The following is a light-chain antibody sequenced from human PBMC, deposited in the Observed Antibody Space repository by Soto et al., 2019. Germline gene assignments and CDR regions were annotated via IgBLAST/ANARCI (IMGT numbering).Light chain of an antibody. J-gene: IGKJ1*01. V-gene: IGKV3-20*01. CDR1: QSVSSNY. Sequence: EIVLTQSPGTLSLSPGEGATLSCRASQSVSSNYLAWYQQKTGQAPRLLIYGASSRATGIPDRFSGSGSGTDFILTISSLEPEDFAVFYCQQYGSSPWTFGQGTKVEIK. CDR3: QQYGSSPWT. CDR2: GAS.